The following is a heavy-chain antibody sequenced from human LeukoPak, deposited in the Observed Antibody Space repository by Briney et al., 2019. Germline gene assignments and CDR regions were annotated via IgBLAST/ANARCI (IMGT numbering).Heavy chain of an antibody. CDR1: GGPFTNDY. CDR2: IHSSGVT. CDR3: ARVTDWNDLDY. D-gene: IGHD1-1*01. V-gene: IGHV4-59*01. Sequence: SETLCLTCTVSGGPFTNDYWSWIRQPPGKGLEWIGYIHSSGVTNYNPSFKSRVTMSLETSKSQLSLKVASVTAADTAVYYCARVTDWNDLDYWGQGTLVTVSS. J-gene: IGHJ4*02.